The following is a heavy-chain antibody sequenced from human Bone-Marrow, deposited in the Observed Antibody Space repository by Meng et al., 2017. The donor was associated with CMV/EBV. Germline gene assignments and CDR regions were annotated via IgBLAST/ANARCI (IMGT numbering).Heavy chain of an antibody. V-gene: IGHV3-15*01. J-gene: IGHJ4*02. D-gene: IGHD1-26*01. CDR1: GFTFNTVW. Sequence: GESLKISCAASGFTFNTVWMSWVRQAPGEGLEWVGRIKTKIDGETTDFAAAVKGRFSISRDDSKNTLYLQMNGLRAEDTAVYYCATDWSRQLLGSWGQGTLVPSPQ. CDR2: IKTKIDGETT. CDR3: ATDWSRQLLGS.